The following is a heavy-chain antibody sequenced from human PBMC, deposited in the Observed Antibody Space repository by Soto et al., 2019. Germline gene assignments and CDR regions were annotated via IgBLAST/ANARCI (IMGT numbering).Heavy chain of an antibody. CDR1: GGTFSSYA. CDR3: AVTMTNYYYYGMDV. Sequence: QVQLVQSGAEVKKPGSSVKVSCKASGGTFSSYAISWVRQAPGQGLEWMGGIIPIFGTADYAQKFQGRVTITAGESTGTAYMELSSLRSEDTAVYYCAVTMTNYYYYGMDVWGQGTTVTVSS. D-gene: IGHD3-22*01. J-gene: IGHJ6*02. V-gene: IGHV1-69*12. CDR2: IIPIFGTA.